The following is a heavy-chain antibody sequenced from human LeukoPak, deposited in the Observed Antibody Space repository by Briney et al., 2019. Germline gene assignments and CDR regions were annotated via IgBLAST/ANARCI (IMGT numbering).Heavy chain of an antibody. CDR1: GFSFSIYS. CDR3: ARGVDSLRYFDWFLYYFDY. Sequence: GGSLRLSCAASGFSFSIYSMNWVRQAPGKGLEWVSSISSSSSYIYYADSVKGRFTISRDNAKNSLYLQMNSLRAEDTAVYYCARGVDSLRYFDWFLYYFDYWGQGTLVTVSS. CDR2: ISSSSSYI. J-gene: IGHJ4*02. V-gene: IGHV3-21*01. D-gene: IGHD3-9*01.